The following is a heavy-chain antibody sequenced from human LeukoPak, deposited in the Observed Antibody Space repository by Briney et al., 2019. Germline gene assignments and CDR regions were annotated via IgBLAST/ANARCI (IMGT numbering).Heavy chain of an antibody. V-gene: IGHV1-46*01. D-gene: IGHD3-22*01. Sequence: GASVKVSCKASGYTFTSYYMHWVRQAPGQGLEWMGIINPSGGSRSYAQKFQGRVTMTRDTSTSTVYMELSSLRSEDTAVYYCAAESYYDSSGYLLGYFDLWGRGTLVTVSS. J-gene: IGHJ2*01. CDR2: INPSGGSR. CDR3: AAESYYDSSGYLLGYFDL. CDR1: GYTFTSYY.